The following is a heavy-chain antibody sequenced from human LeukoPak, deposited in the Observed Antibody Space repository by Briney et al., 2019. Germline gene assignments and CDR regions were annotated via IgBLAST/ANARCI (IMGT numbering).Heavy chain of an antibody. J-gene: IGHJ4*02. CDR1: GFTFSSYA. CDR2: IPYDGSNK. Sequence: GRSLRLSCAASGFTFSSYAMHWVRQAPGKGLEWVAVIPYDGSNKYYADSVKGRFTISRDNSKNTLYLQMNSLRAEDTAVYYCARERYSSSWDYFDYWGQGTLVTVSS. D-gene: IGHD6-13*01. CDR3: ARERYSSSWDYFDY. V-gene: IGHV3-30*01.